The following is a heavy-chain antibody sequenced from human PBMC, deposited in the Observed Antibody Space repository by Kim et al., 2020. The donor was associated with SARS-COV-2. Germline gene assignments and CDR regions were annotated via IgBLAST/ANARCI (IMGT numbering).Heavy chain of an antibody. Sequence: ASVKVSCKASGYTFTGYYMHWVRQAPGQGLEWMGRINPNGNGADYAQKFQGRVTMTKDTSISTVYMELRSLRSYDTALYFCTRVEGATVRGVLAYWGQGT. D-gene: IGHD3-10*01. CDR2: INPNGNGA. CDR3: TRVEGATVRGVLAY. V-gene: IGHV1-2*06. CDR1: GYTFTGYY. J-gene: IGHJ4*02.